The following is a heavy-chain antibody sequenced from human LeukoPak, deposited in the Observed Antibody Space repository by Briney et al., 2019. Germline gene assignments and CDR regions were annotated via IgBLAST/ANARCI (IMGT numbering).Heavy chain of an antibody. CDR3: AREKVYYDSSGYYSSYYYYYGMDV. J-gene: IGHJ6*02. V-gene: IGHV3-53*01. Sequence: PGGSLRLSCAASGFTVSSNYMSWVRQAPGKGLEWVSVIYSGGSTYYADSVKGRFTISRDNSKNTLYLQMNSLRAEDTAVYYCAREKVYYDSSGYYSSYYYYYGMDVWGQGTTVTVSS. CDR2: IYSGGST. CDR1: GFTVSSNY. D-gene: IGHD3-22*01.